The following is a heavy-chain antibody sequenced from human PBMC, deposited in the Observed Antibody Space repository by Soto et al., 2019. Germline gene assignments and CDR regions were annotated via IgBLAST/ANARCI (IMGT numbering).Heavy chain of an antibody. CDR2: MNPNSGNT. J-gene: IGHJ4*02. D-gene: IGHD5-18*01. CDR3: ARSRGGYNYCSQFFFFDY. CDR1: GYTFTSHD. V-gene: IGHV1-8*01. Sequence: QVQLVQSGAEVKKPGASVKVSCQASGYTFTSHDINWVRQATGQGLEWMGWMNPNSGNTGYSQKFQGRVAMTRDTSTNTAYMELSSLRSDDTAVYYCARSRGGYNYCSQFFFFDYWGQGTPVTVSS.